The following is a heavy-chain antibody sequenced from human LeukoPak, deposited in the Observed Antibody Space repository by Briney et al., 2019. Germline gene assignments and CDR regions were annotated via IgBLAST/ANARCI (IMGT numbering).Heavy chain of an antibody. CDR1: GGSISSGGYS. V-gene: IGHV4-30-2*01. CDR2: IYHSGST. Sequence: SETLSLTCAVSGGSISSGGYSWSWIRQPPGKGLEWIGYIYHSGSTNYNPSLKSRVTISVDTSKNQFSLKLSSVTAADTAVYYCARSTRKQTRSFDYWGQGTLVTVSS. J-gene: IGHJ4*02. CDR3: ARSTRKQTRSFDY. D-gene: IGHD4-23*01.